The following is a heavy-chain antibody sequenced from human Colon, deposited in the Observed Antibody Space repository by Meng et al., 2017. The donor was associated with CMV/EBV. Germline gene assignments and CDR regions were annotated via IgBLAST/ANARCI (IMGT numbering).Heavy chain of an antibody. D-gene: IGHD2-2*01. Sequence: ASVKVSCKASGYTFTSYYMHWVRQAPGQGLEWMGWISIFNGRTNYAQKFQGRVTMTSDMSTRTAYLELRGLRSDDTAVYYCARVGDIVVAPAAPFDYWGQGTLVTVSS. J-gene: IGHJ4*02. CDR2: ISIFNGRT. CDR3: ARVGDIVVAPAAPFDY. V-gene: IGHV1-18*04. CDR1: GYTFTSYY.